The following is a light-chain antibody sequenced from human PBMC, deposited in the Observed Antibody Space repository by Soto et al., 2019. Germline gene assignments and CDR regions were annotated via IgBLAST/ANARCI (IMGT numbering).Light chain of an antibody. CDR2: KAS. CDR3: QHYNDYSRM. Sequence: DIQMTQSPSTLSASIGDRVTITCRTSQSVDSSLAWYQQKPGKAPKLLIYKASSLQTGVPSRFSGSGSGTEFTLTISSLQPDDFATYYCQHYNDYSRMFGQGTKVEIK. CDR1: QSVDSS. V-gene: IGKV1-5*03. J-gene: IGKJ1*01.